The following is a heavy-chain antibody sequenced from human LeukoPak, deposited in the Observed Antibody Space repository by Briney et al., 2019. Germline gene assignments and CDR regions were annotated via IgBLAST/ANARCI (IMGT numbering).Heavy chain of an antibody. CDR1: GFTFSSYA. CDR3: ARSYYDFWSGYYTSDFTFDP. Sequence: GSLRLSCAASGFTFSSYAMSWIRQPPGKGLEWIGEINHSGSTNYNPSLKSRVTISVGTSKNQFSLKLSSETAADTAVYYCARSYYDFWSGYYTSDFTFDPWGQGTLVTVSS. J-gene: IGHJ5*02. CDR2: INHSGST. D-gene: IGHD3-3*01. V-gene: IGHV4-34*01.